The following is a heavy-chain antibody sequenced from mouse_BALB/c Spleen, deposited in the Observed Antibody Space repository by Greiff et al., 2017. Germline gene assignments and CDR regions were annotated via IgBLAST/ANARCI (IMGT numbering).Heavy chain of an antibody. CDR2: ISNGGGST. CDR1: GFTFSSYT. D-gene: IGHD4-1*01. V-gene: IGHV5-12-2*01. Sequence: EVQRVESGGGLVQPGGSLKLSCAASGFTFSSYTMSWVRQTPEKRLEWVAYISNGGGSTYYPDTVKGRFTISRDNAKNTLYLQMSSLKSEDTAMYYCARSPSGVYWYFDVWGAGTTVTVSS. J-gene: IGHJ1*01. CDR3: ARSPSGVYWYFDV.